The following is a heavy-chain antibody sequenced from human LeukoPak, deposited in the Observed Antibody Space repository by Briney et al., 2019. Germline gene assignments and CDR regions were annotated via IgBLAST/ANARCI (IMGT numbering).Heavy chain of an antibody. J-gene: IGHJ4*02. CDR3: ASTFYYYYDSSDFREGPTYYFDY. D-gene: IGHD3-22*01. CDR1: GFTFSDYY. Sequence: PGGSLRLSCAASGFTFSDYYMSWIRQAPGKGLEWGSYISGSGSNIYYAVSVKCPFPISRDNAKTSLYLQMNCLRAEDTAVYYCASTFYYYYDSSDFREGPTYYFDYWGQGTLVTVSS. V-gene: IGHV3-11*01. CDR2: ISGSGSNI.